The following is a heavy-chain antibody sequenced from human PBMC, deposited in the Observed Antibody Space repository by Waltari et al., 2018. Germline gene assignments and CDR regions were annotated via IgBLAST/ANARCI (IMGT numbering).Heavy chain of an antibody. V-gene: IGHV3-23*01. CDR3: AKDGPASGALDAFDI. CDR1: GFTFSSYA. CDR2: ISGSGGST. J-gene: IGHJ3*02. Sequence: EVQLLESGGGLVQPGGSLRLSCAASGFTFSSYAMSWVRQAPGKGLEWVSAISGSGGSTYYSYSAKGRFTISRDNAKTTLYLQMNSLRAEDTAVYYCAKDGPASGALDAFDIWGQGTMVTVSS.